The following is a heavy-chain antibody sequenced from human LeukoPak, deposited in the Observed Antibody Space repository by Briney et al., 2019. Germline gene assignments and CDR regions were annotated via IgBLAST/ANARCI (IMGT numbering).Heavy chain of an antibody. V-gene: IGHV1-69*13. Sequence: SVKVSCKASGYTFTGYYMHWVRQAPGQGLEWMGGIIPIFGTANYAQKFQGRVTITADESTSTAYMELSSLRSEDTAVYYCAREGYSSGWSIHFDYWGQGTLVTVSS. D-gene: IGHD6-19*01. J-gene: IGHJ4*02. CDR3: AREGYSSGWSIHFDY. CDR1: GYTFTGYY. CDR2: IIPIFGTA.